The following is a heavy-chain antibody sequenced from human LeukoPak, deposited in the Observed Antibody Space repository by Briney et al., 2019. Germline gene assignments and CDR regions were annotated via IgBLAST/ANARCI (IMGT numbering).Heavy chain of an antibody. V-gene: IGHV5-51*01. D-gene: IGHD2-21*02. Sequence: KISCKGSGYSFTNYWIGWVRQMPGKGLEWMGIIYPGDSDTRYSTCFQGQVTISADKSTNTASLQWSSLKASDTAMYYCARLHLTASLVAVYFDYWGQGTLVTVSS. J-gene: IGHJ4*02. CDR3: ARLHLTASLVAVYFDY. CDR1: GYSFTNYW. CDR2: IYPGDSDT.